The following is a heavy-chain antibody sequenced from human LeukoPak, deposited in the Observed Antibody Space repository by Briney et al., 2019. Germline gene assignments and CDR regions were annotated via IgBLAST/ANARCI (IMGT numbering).Heavy chain of an antibody. CDR3: ARDPSAVAINTYG. J-gene: IGHJ4*02. V-gene: IGHV3-66*01. CDR2: IYSGGST. D-gene: IGHD6-13*01. Sequence: GGSLRLSCAASGFTVSNNYMNWVRQAPGKGLEWVSLIYSGGSTHYADSVKGRFTISRDSSRNTLYLQMNSLRVEDTAAYYCARDPSAVAINTYGWGQGTLVTVSS. CDR1: GFTVSNNY.